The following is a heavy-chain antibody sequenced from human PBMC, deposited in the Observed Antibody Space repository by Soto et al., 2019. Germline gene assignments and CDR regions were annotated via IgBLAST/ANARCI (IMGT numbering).Heavy chain of an antibody. V-gene: IGHV4-39*01. CDR3: ARGTARTFDY. D-gene: IGHD1-7*01. CDR1: GGSISSSSYY. J-gene: IGHJ4*02. CDR2: IYYSGST. Sequence: LSLTCTVSGGSISSSSYYWGWIRQPPGKGLEWIGSIYYSGSTYYNPSLKSRVTISVDTSKNQFSLKLSSVTAADTAVYYCARGTARTFDYWGQGTLVTVSS.